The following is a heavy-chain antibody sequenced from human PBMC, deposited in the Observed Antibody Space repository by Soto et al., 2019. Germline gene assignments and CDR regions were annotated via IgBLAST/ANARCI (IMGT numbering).Heavy chain of an antibody. CDR3: TTDELVVVITETLPSTNYYYYGMDV. V-gene: IGHV3-15*07. J-gene: IGHJ6*02. Sequence: EVQLVESGGGLVKPGGSLRLSCAASGFTFSNAWMNWVRQAPGKGLEWVGRIKSKTDGGTTDYAAPVKGRFTISRDDSKNTLYLQMNSLKTEDTAVYYCTTDELVVVITETLPSTNYYYYGMDVWGQGTTVTVSS. D-gene: IGHD3-22*01. CDR1: GFTFSNAW. CDR2: IKSKTDGGTT.